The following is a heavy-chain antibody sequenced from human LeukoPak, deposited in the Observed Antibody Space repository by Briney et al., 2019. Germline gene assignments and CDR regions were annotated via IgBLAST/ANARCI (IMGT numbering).Heavy chain of an antibody. V-gene: IGHV4-59*08. CDR2: IYYSGST. CDR3: ARHGYDFWSGYSNWFDP. J-gene: IGHJ5*02. D-gene: IGHD3-3*01. CDR1: GGSFSGYY. Sequence: SETLSLTCAVYGGSFSGYYWSWIRQPPGKGLEWIGYIYYSGSTNYNPSLKSRVTISVDTSKNQFSLKLSSVTAADTAVYYCARHGYDFWSGYSNWFDPWGQGTLVTVSS.